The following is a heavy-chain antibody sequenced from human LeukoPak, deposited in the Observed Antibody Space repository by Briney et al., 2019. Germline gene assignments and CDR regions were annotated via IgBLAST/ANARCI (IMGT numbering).Heavy chain of an antibody. Sequence: ETLSLTCAVYGGSFSGYYWSWIRQPPGKGLEWIGEVNHSGSTNYNPSLKSRVTISVDTSRNQFSLKLSSVTVADTAVYYCARLWRSSGSPTAFDIWGQGTMVTVSS. V-gene: IGHV4-34*01. CDR1: GGSFSGYY. D-gene: IGHD1-26*01. CDR2: VNHSGST. J-gene: IGHJ3*02. CDR3: ARLWRSSGSPTAFDI.